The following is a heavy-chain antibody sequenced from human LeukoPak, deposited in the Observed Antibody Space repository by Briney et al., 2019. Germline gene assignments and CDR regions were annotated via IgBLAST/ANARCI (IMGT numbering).Heavy chain of an antibody. J-gene: IGHJ5*02. Sequence: DPGGSLRLSCAASGFIFSDYGMSWVRQAPGKGLEWVSTIGGRGGSTYYADSVKGRFTISRDNSKNTLYLQMNSLRAEDTAIYYCARDRSFGAEPADLWGQGTLVIVSS. V-gene: IGHV3-23*01. D-gene: IGHD3-16*01. CDR1: GFIFSDYG. CDR3: ARDRSFGAEPADL. CDR2: IGGRGGST.